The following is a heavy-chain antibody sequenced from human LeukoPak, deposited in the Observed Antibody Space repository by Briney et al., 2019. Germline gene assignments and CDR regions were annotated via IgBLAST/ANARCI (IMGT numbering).Heavy chain of an antibody. CDR1: GFTFSSYG. D-gene: IGHD5-24*01. CDR3: AKDGQF. CDR2: ISGSGGNT. J-gene: IGHJ4*02. V-gene: IGHV3-23*01. Sequence: GSLRLSCVVSGFTFSSYGMSWVRQAPGKGLEWVSGISGSGGNTYYADSVKGRVTISRDNSKNTLYLQMNSLRAGDTAVYYCAKDGQFRGQGTLVTVSS.